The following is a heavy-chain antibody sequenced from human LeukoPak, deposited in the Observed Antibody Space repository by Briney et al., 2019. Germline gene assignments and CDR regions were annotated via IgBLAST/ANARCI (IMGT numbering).Heavy chain of an antibody. CDR2: IYVSGST. CDR3: AREVYYDSSGYPTFDY. Sequence: SETLSLTCAVSGGSITSSDYYWSWIRQHPGKGLEWIGYIYVSGSTNYNPSLKSRVTISLDTSKNQFSLKLSSVTAADTAVYYCAREVYYDSSGYPTFDYWGQGTLVTVSS. V-gene: IGHV4-61*08. J-gene: IGHJ4*02. CDR1: GGSITSSDYY. D-gene: IGHD3-22*01.